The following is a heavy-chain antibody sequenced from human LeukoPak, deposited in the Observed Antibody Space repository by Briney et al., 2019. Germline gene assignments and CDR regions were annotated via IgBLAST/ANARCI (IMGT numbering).Heavy chain of an antibody. CDR2: INHSGST. D-gene: IGHD1-1*01. Sequence: PSETLSLTCAVYGGSFSGYYWSWIRQPPGKGLEWIGEINHSGSTNYNPTLKSRVTISVDTSKNQFSLKLSSVTAADTAVYYCARGRGFIRPRYFDYWGQGTLVTVSS. CDR1: GGSFSGYY. CDR3: ARGRGFIRPRYFDY. J-gene: IGHJ4*02. V-gene: IGHV4-34*01.